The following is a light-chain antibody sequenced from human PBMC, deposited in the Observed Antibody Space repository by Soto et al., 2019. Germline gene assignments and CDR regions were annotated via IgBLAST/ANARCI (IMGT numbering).Light chain of an antibody. J-gene: IGLJ3*02. V-gene: IGLV2-18*02. Sequence: QSALTQPPSVSGSPGQSVTISCTGTSSDVGSYSRVSWYQQPPGTAPKLIIYEVSNRPSGVPDRFFGSKSGNTASLTISGLQAEDEADYYCSSFTSSNTWVFGGGTKLTVL. CDR3: SSFTSSNTWV. CDR2: EVS. CDR1: SSDVGSYSR.